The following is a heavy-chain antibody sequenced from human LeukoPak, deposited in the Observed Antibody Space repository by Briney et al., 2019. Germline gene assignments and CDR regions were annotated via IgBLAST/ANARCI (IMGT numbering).Heavy chain of an antibody. V-gene: IGHV3-23*01. CDR1: GFTFSTCA. D-gene: IGHD2-2*02. CDR2: ISGSGGST. Sequence: GGSLRLSCAASGFTFSTCAMGWVRQAPGKGLGWVSAISGSGGSTFYADSVKGRFSISRDNSKNTLYLQMSSLRAEDTAVYYCAKGIGSTSCYNYYGQGTLVTVSS. CDR3: AKGIGSTSCYNY. J-gene: IGHJ4*02.